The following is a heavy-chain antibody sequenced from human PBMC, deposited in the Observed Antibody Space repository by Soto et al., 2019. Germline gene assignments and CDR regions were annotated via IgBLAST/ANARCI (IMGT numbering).Heavy chain of an antibody. Sequence: VQLVESGGGVVQPGRSLRLSCAASGFTFSSYAMHWVRQAPGKGLEWVAVISYDGSNKYYADSVKGRFTISRDNSKNTLYLQMNSLRAEDTAVYYCARDFNYYYYGMDVWGQGTTVTVSS. V-gene: IGHV3-30-3*01. CDR3: ARDFNYYYYGMDV. CDR2: ISYDGSNK. J-gene: IGHJ6*02. CDR1: GFTFSSYA.